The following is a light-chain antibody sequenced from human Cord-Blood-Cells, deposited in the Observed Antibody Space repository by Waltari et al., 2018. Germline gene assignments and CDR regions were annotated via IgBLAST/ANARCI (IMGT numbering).Light chain of an antibody. Sequence: QSVLTQPPSASGTPGQGVPISCSGSSSNIGSNTVNWYQQLPGTAPKPLIYSNNQRPSGVPDRFSGSKSGTSASLAISGLQSEDEADYYCAAWDDSLNGVVFGGGTKLTVL. CDR2: SNN. CDR1: SSNIGSNT. V-gene: IGLV1-44*01. J-gene: IGLJ2*01. CDR3: AAWDDSLNGVV.